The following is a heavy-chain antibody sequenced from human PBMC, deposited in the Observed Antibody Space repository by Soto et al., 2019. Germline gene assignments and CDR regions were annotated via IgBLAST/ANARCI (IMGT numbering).Heavy chain of an antibody. Sequence: QVQFVESGGGVVQPGRSLRLSCAASEFTFSNYGRHWVRQAPGKGLEWVAVILNDGSNRYHADSVKDRFTISRDNSKNTLYLQMNSLRAEDTAVYYCARDDEYSGNGMDVWGQGTTVTVS. CDR1: EFTFSNYG. CDR3: ARDDEYSGNGMDV. D-gene: IGHD3-10*01. J-gene: IGHJ6*02. CDR2: ILNDGSNR. V-gene: IGHV3-33*01.